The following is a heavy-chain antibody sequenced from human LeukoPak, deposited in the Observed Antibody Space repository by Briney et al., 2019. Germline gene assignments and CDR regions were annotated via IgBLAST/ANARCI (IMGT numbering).Heavy chain of an antibody. CDR2: IYYSGST. Sequence: SETLSLTCTVSAGSISSYYWSWIRQPPGKGLEWIGYIYYSGSTNYNPSLKSRVTISVDTSKNQFSLKLSSVTAADTAVYYCAKAVAGNGFDYWGQGTLVTVSS. D-gene: IGHD6-19*01. CDR1: AGSISSYY. CDR3: AKAVAGNGFDY. J-gene: IGHJ4*02. V-gene: IGHV4-59*01.